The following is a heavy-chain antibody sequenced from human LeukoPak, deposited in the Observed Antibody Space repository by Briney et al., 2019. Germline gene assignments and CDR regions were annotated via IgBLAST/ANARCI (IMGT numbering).Heavy chain of an antibody. D-gene: IGHD4-17*01. CDR2: ISYDGSNK. Sequence: PGRSLRLSCAASGFTFSSYAMHWVRQAPGKGLEWVAVISYDGSNKYYADSVKGRFTISRDNSKNTLYLQMNSLRAEDTAVYYCARGESRGDLTHFDYWGQGTLVTVSS. V-gene: IGHV3-30*04. CDR1: GFTFSSYA. CDR3: ARGESRGDLTHFDY. J-gene: IGHJ4*02.